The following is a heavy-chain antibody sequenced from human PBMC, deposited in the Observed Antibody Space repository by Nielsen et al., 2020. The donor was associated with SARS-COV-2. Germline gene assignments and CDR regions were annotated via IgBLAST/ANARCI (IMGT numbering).Heavy chain of an antibody. CDR1: GFTFSRYA. Sequence: GVSLRLSCAASGFTFSRYAMSCARQAPGKGLEWVSAISGSGGSTYYADSVKGRFTISRDNSKNTLYLQMNSLRAEDTAVYYCAKGDSVAGTHYWGQGTLVTVSS. CDR3: AKGDSVAGTHY. V-gene: IGHV3-23*01. CDR2: ISGSGGST. J-gene: IGHJ4*02. D-gene: IGHD6-19*01.